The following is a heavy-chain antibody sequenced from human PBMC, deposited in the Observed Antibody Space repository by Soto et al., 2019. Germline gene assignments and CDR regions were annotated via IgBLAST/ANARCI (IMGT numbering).Heavy chain of an antibody. J-gene: IGHJ6*02. Sequence: QVQLVESGGGVVQPGRSLRLSCAASGFTFSSYAMHWVRQAPGKGLEWVAVISYDGSNKYYADSVKGRFTISRDNSKNTLYLQMNSLRAEDTAVYYCARSPRRNWAHYYYGMDVWGQGTTVTVSS. V-gene: IGHV3-30-3*01. CDR1: GFTFSSYA. CDR3: ARSPRRNWAHYYYGMDV. CDR2: ISYDGSNK. D-gene: IGHD7-27*01.